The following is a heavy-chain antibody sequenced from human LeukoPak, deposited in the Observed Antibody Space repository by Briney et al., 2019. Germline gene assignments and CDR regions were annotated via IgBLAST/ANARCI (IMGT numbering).Heavy chain of an antibody. J-gene: IGHJ4*02. CDR3: ARDLVDGVGAPVAY. Sequence: GASVKVSCKASGYTFTNYGITWMRQAPGQGLEWMGWINTYNGNTNYAQKLQGRVTITTDTSTSTAYMELRSLRSDDTAVFYCARDLVDGVGAPVAYWGQGALVTVSS. CDR1: GYTFTNYG. CDR2: INTYNGNT. V-gene: IGHV1-18*01. D-gene: IGHD1-26*01.